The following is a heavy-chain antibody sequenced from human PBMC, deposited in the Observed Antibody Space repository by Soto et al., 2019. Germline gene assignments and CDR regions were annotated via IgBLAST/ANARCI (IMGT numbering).Heavy chain of an antibody. Sequence: SETLSLTCTVSGGSISSYYRSWIRQPPGKGLEWIGHIYYSGSTNYNPSLKSRVTISVDTSKNQFSLKLSSVTAADTAVYYCARLSAGSRYYYYYGMDVWGQGTTVTVSS. CDR1: GGSISSYY. J-gene: IGHJ6*02. V-gene: IGHV4-59*01. CDR3: ARLSAGSRYYYYYGMDV. D-gene: IGHD2-15*01. CDR2: IYYSGST.